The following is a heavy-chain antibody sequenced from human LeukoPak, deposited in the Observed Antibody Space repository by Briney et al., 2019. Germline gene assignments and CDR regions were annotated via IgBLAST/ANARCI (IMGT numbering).Heavy chain of an antibody. Sequence: GRSLRLSCAASGFTFSSYGMHWVRQAPGKGLEWVAVIWYDGSNKYYADSVKARFTISRDNSKNTLYLQMNSLRAEDTAVYYCARSRLGATMPDYWGQGTLVTVSS. J-gene: IGHJ4*02. CDR3: ARSRLGATMPDY. CDR1: GFTFSSYG. V-gene: IGHV3-33*01. D-gene: IGHD1-26*01. CDR2: IWYDGSNK.